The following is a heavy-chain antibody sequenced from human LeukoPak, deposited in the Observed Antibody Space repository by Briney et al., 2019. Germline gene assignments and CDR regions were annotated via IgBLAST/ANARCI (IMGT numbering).Heavy chain of an antibody. D-gene: IGHD6-13*01. CDR3: AKSAEKQQLVRKDY. CDR1: GFTFSSYG. Sequence: GGSLRLSCAASGFTFSSYGMHWVRQAPGKGLEWVAVISYDGSNKYYADSVKGRFTISRDNSKNTLYLQMNSLRAEDTAVYYCAKSAEKQQLVRKDYWGQGTLVTVSS. CDR2: ISYDGSNK. J-gene: IGHJ4*02. V-gene: IGHV3-30*18.